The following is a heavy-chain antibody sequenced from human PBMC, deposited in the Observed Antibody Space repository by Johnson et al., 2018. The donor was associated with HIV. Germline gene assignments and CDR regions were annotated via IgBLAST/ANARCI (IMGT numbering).Heavy chain of an antibody. CDR1: GFTFSSYA. CDR2: ISYDGSNK. Sequence: QVQLVESGGGVVQPGRSLRLSCAASGFTFSSYAMHWVRQATGKGLEWVAVISYDGSNKYYADSVKGRFTISRDNSKNTLYLQMNSLRAEDTAVYYCAKDQYCTGGVCYSGAFDIWGQGTMVTVSS. J-gene: IGHJ3*02. D-gene: IGHD2-8*02. CDR3: AKDQYCTGGVCYSGAFDI. V-gene: IGHV3-30*04.